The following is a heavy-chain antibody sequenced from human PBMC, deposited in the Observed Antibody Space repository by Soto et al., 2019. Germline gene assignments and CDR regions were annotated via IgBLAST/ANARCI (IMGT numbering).Heavy chain of an antibody. J-gene: IGHJ2*01. CDR3: ASDPGL. V-gene: IGHV4-30-2*01. CDR1: GGSISSGGYS. CDR2: SYHSGST. Sequence: QLQLQESGSGLVTPSQTLSLTCAVSGGSISSGGYSWSWIRQPPGKGLEWIGYSYHSGSTYYNPSHKSRVTISVDRSKNHFSLKLSSVTAADTAVYYYASDPGLWGRGTLVTVSS.